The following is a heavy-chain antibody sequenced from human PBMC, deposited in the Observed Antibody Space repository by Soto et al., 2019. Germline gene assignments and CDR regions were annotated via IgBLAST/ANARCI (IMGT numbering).Heavy chain of an antibody. Sequence: QVQLQQSGPGLVKPSQTLSLTCTVSGGSISSDNYHWTWIRQSPGKGLEWIGYIYYSGSIFYNPSFKSRLTISVDTSKHQFSLQLSSVTAADTAVYFCAREDDGGDRDYYGLDVWGQGTTVTVSS. CDR2: IYYSGSI. J-gene: IGHJ6*02. CDR1: GGSISSDNYH. CDR3: AREDDGGDRDYYGLDV. V-gene: IGHV4-30-4*08. D-gene: IGHD2-21*02.